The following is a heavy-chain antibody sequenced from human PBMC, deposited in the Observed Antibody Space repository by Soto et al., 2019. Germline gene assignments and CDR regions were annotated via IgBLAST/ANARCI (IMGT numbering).Heavy chain of an antibody. CDR3: ATTGGRDFDS. Sequence: EVQLLESGGGLVQPGGSLRLSCAASGFTFSSYVMTWVRQAPGTGLEWVSSISGGGGATYYADSVKGRFTISRDNSKNTLFLQMISLRAEDTAVYYCATTGGRDFDSWGQGILVTVSS. CDR1: GFTFSSYV. J-gene: IGHJ5*01. D-gene: IGHD7-27*01. V-gene: IGHV3-23*01. CDR2: ISGGGGAT.